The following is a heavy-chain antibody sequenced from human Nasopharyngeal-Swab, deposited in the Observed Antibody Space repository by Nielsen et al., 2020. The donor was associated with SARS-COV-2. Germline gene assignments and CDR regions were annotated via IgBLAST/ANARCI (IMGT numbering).Heavy chain of an antibody. V-gene: IGHV3-15*01. J-gene: IGHJ6*03. Sequence: GGSLRLSCAASGFTFSNAWMSWVRQAPGKGLEWVGCIKSKTDGGTTDYAAPVKGRFTISRDDSKNTLYLQMNSLKTEDTAVYYCTTGGYSYDKNLYYYYYMDVWGKGTTVTVSS. CDR2: IKSKTDGGTT. D-gene: IGHD5-18*01. CDR1: GFTFSNAW. CDR3: TTGGYSYDKNLYYYYYMDV.